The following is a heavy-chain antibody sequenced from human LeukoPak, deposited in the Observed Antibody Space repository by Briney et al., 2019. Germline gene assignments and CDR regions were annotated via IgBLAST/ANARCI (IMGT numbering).Heavy chain of an antibody. CDR2: IYHSGTT. V-gene: IGHV4-30-2*01. CDR1: GGSISSGDYS. J-gene: IGHJ5*02. D-gene: IGHD3-10*01. Sequence: PSETLSLTCTVSGGSISSGDYSWSWIRQPPGKGLEWIAYIYHSGTTYYNPSLSSRVTISVDRSKNQFSLNLSSVTAADTAVYYCARAGDGSGSYPPYNWFDPWGQGTLVTVSS. CDR3: ARAGDGSGSYPPYNWFDP.